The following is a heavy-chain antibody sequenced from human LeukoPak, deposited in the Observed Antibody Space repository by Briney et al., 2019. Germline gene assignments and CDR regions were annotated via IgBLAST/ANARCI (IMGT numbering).Heavy chain of an antibody. J-gene: IGHJ4*02. CDR3: ARDSYYGSGSSVDY. CDR1: GGSFSGYY. Sequence: SETLSLTCAVYGGSFSGYYWSWIRQPPGKGLEWIGEINHSGSTNYNPSLKSRVTISVDTSKNQFSLKLSSVTAADTAVYYCARDSYYGSGSSVDYWGQGTLVTVSS. V-gene: IGHV4-34*01. CDR2: INHSGST. D-gene: IGHD3-10*01.